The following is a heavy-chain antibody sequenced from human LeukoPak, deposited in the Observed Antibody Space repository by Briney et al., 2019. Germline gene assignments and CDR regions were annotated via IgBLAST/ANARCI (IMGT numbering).Heavy chain of an antibody. D-gene: IGHD3/OR15-3a*01. CDR2: ISWNSGSI. Sequence: GRSLRLSCAASGFTFDDYAMHWVRQAPGKGLEWVSGISWNSGSIGYADSVKGRFTISRDNAKNPLYLQMNSLRAEDTALYYCAKDIAIWTGTFDYWGQGTLVTVSS. V-gene: IGHV3-9*01. CDR1: GFTFDDYA. J-gene: IGHJ4*02. CDR3: AKDIAIWTGTFDY.